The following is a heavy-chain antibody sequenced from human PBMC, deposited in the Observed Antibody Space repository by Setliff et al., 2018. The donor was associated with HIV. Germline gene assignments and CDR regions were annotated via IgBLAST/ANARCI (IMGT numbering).Heavy chain of an antibody. CDR3: ASGEPYYYDSTGYSGNYFDY. Sequence: TLSLTCAVSGGSISSSNWWSWVRQPPGKGLEWIGEIYHGGSTNYNPSLKSRVTISVDKSKNQFSLKLASVTAADTAVYYCASGEPYYYDSTGYSGNYFDYWGQGTLGTVS. D-gene: IGHD3-22*01. J-gene: IGHJ4*02. CDR1: GGSISSSNW. V-gene: IGHV4-4*02. CDR2: IYHGGST.